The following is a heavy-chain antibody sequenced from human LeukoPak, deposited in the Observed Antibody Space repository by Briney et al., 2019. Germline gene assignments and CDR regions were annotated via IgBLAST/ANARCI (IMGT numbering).Heavy chain of an antibody. D-gene: IGHD3-16*01. V-gene: IGHV1-69*02. Sequence: SVKVSCKASGGTFSSYTISWVRQAPGQGLEWMGRIIPILGLANYAQKFQGRVTITADKSTSTAYMELSSLRSEDTAVYYCARAPTFLGGFDPWGQGTLVTVSS. CDR1: GGTFSSYT. CDR2: IIPILGLA. CDR3: ARAPTFLGGFDP. J-gene: IGHJ5*02.